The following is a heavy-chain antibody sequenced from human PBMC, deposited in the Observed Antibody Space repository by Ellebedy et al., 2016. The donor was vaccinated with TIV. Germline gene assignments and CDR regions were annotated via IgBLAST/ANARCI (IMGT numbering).Heavy chain of an antibody. V-gene: IGHV3-66*01. CDR1: GITVSDYF. CDR3: ARDPGGGGDYGDNWFDP. CDR2: LYKDGKS. Sequence: GESLKISCEASGITVSDYFMNWVRQAPGKGLEWVSVLYKDGKSNYTDSVNGRFTVSRDNSKNTLYLQMDRLRAEDTAVYYCARDPGGGGDYGDNWFDPWGRGTVVTVSS. D-gene: IGHD4-17*01. J-gene: IGHJ5*02.